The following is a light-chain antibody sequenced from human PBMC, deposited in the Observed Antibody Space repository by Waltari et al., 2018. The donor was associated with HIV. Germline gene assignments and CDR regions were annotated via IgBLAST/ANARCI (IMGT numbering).Light chain of an antibody. CDR1: KIERKS. J-gene: IGLJ3*02. CDR3: QVWDSSIEQVL. V-gene: IGLV3-21*01. Sequence: SVLTQPPSVSVAPGMTARITCGGKKIERKSVDGSQQKPGQAPILVIYYDKDRPSGIPERFSGSNSGNTATLTITRVGAGDEADYYCQVWDSSIEQVLFGGGTKLTVL. CDR2: YDK.